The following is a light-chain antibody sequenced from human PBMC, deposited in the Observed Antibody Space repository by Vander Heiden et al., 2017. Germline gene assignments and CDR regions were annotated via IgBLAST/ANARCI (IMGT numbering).Light chain of an antibody. CDR3: SSYTGSSTLI. V-gene: IGLV2-14*03. CDR1: SSDVGGYNY. Sequence: QSALTQPASVSGSPGQSITICCTGTSSDVGGYNYVSWYQQYPGKAPQLVIYDVSNRPSGLSTRFSGSKSGNTASLTISGLQAEDEADYYCSSYTGSSTLIFGGGTKLTVL. CDR2: DVS. J-gene: IGLJ2*01.